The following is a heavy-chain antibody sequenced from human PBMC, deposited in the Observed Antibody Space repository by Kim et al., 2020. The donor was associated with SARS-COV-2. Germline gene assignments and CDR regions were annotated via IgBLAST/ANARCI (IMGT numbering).Heavy chain of an antibody. CDR2: IYPGDSDT. Sequence: GESLKISCKGSGYSFTSYWIGWVRQMPGKGLEWMGIIYPGDSDTRYSPSFQGQVTISADKSISTAYLQWSSLKASDTAMYYCARSEGIVGATQYFQHWGQGTLVTVSS. CDR1: GYSFTSYW. D-gene: IGHD1-26*01. J-gene: IGHJ1*01. CDR3: ARSEGIVGATQYFQH. V-gene: IGHV5-51*01.